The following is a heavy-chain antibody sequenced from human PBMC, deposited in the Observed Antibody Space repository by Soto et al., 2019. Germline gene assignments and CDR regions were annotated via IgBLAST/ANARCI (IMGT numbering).Heavy chain of an antibody. CDR1: GFDFNKYA. Sequence: LRLSCAAFGFDFNKYAMTWVRQAPGKGLQWVSSITSNGDSTYYADSVKGRFTTSRDNFKNTLYLQMNSLRADDTAVFYCAKDSPSYTTSPFYFDSWGQGTLVTVSS. J-gene: IGHJ4*02. V-gene: IGHV3-23*01. CDR2: ITSNGDST. CDR3: AKDSPSYTTSPFYFDS. D-gene: IGHD2-2*02.